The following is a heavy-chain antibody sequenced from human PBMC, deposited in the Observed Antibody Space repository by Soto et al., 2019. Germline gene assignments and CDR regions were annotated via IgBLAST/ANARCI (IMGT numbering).Heavy chain of an antibody. CDR3: AHRRGYSDSSCYRSMDFDY. D-gene: IGHD3-22*01. CDR1: GFSLSTSGVG. J-gene: IGHJ4*02. V-gene: IGHV2-5*02. CDR2: IYWDDDK. Sequence: QITLKESGPTLVRPTQTLTLTCTFSGFSLSTSGVGVGWIRQPPGKALEWLALIYWDDDKRYSPSLKNRVTITNNPSKNQVFLTMTNMDPVDTATYYCAHRRGYSDSSCYRSMDFDYWGQVTLVTVSS.